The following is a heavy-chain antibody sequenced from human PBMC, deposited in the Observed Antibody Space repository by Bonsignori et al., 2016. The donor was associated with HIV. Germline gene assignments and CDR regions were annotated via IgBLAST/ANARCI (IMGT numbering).Heavy chain of an antibody. CDR1: GFTFKSYW. V-gene: IGHV3-7*01. CDR2: IKEDGSET. Sequence: EAQLLESGGSLVQPGGSLRLSCGASGFTFKSYWMSWVRQAPGKGLEWVANIKEDGSETYYVDSVKGRFTISRDNARNSLYLQMSSLRAEDTAVYYCTRFLGFDFWSAGLRGDASDIWGQRDTGHRLF. D-gene: IGHD3-3*01. J-gene: IGHJ3*02. CDR3: TRFLGFDFWSAGLRGDASDI.